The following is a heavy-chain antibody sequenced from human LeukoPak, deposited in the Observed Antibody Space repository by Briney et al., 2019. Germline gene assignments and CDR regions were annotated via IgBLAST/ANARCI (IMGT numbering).Heavy chain of an antibody. V-gene: IGHV3-23*01. Sequence: TGGSLRLSCAASGFTFSSYAMSWVRQAPGKGLEWVSAISGSGGSTYYADSVKGRFTISRDNSKNTLYLQMNSLRAEDTAVYYWARVPNKAAAGTIGFDPWGRGTLVTASP. J-gene: IGHJ5*02. CDR2: ISGSGGST. D-gene: IGHD6-13*01. CDR1: GFTFSSYA. CDR3: ARVPNKAAAGTIGFDP.